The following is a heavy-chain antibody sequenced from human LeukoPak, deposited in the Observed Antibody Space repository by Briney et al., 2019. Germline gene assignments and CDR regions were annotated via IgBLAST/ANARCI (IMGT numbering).Heavy chain of an antibody. D-gene: IGHD6-13*01. CDR1: GGSFSGYY. Sequence: SETLSLTCAVYGGSFSGYYWSWIRQPPGKGLEWIGEINHSGSTNYNPSLKSRVTISVDTSKNQFSLKLSSVTAADTAVYYCERRPYSSSSDYWGQGTLVTVSS. J-gene: IGHJ4*02. CDR3: ERRPYSSSSDY. V-gene: IGHV4-34*01. CDR2: INHSGST.